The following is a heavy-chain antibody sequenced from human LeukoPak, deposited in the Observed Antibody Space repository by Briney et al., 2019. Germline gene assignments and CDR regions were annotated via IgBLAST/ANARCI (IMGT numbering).Heavy chain of an antibody. J-gene: IGHJ3*02. CDR3: ARAPVGGDAFDI. CDR2: IYYSGST. CDR1: GGSISSSSYY. Sequence: SETLSLTCTVSGGSISSSSYYWGWIRQPPGKGLEWIGSIYYSGSTYYNPSLKSRVTISVDTSKNQFSLKLSSVTAADTAVYYYARAPVGGDAFDIWGQGTMVTVSS. V-gene: IGHV4-39*07. D-gene: IGHD1-26*01.